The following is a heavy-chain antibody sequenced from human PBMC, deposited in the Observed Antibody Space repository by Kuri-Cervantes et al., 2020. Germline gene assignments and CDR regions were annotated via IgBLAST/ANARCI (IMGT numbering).Heavy chain of an antibody. D-gene: IGHD1-14*01. J-gene: IGHJ4*02. V-gene: IGHV3-23*01. CDR1: GFTFINYA. CDR2: ISGSGDKT. CDR3: AKPDRGAVKDY. Sequence: GESLKISCAASGFTFINYAMSWVRQAPGKGLEWVSSISGSGDKTYYADSVKGRFTISRDNSKNTLYLQMNSLRAEDTAVYYCAKPDRGAVKDYWGQGTLVTVSS.